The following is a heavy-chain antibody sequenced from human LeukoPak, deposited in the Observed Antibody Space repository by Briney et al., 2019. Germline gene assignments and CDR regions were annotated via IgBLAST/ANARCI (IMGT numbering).Heavy chain of an antibody. CDR3: AKGSGYDTDFDY. J-gene: IGHJ4*02. V-gene: IGHV3-23*01. D-gene: IGHD3-9*01. Sequence: GGSLRLSCAASGFTFSSYAMSWVRQAPGKGLEWVSGISGSGDNAYYADSVKGRFTISRDNSKNTLYLQMNSLRAEDTAVYYCAKGSGYDTDFDYWGQGTLVTVSS. CDR1: GFTFSSYA. CDR2: ISGSGDNA.